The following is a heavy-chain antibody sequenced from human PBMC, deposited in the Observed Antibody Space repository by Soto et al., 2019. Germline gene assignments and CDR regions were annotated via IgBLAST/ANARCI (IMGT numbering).Heavy chain of an antibody. CDR1: GFTFSSYG. Sequence: GGSLRLSCAASGFTFSSYGMHWVRQAPGKGLEWVAVIWYDGSNKYYADSVKGRFTISRDNSKNTLYLQMNSLRAEDTAVYYCARDRFGSYGSGSYSSPFDYWGQGTLVTVSS. J-gene: IGHJ4*02. CDR2: IWYDGSNK. V-gene: IGHV3-33*01. D-gene: IGHD3-10*01. CDR3: ARDRFGSYGSGSYSSPFDY.